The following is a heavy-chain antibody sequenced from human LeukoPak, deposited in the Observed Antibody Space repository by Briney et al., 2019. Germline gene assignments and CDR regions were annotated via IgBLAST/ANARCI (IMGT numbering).Heavy chain of an antibody. J-gene: IGHJ4*02. CDR1: GLTVSTSY. Sequence: GGSLRLSCAASGLTVSTSYMSWVRQVPGKGLEWVSLTYSSGSTYYADSVKGRFTISRDHSRNTLYLQMSSLTAADTAVYYCARTSLSGDGYKVGYFDSWGQGTLVTVSS. CDR3: ARTSLSGDGYKVGYFDS. D-gene: IGHD5-24*01. CDR2: TYSSGST. V-gene: IGHV3-53*01.